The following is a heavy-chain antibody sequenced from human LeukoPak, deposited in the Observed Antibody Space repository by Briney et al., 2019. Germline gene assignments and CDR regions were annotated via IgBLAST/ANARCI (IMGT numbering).Heavy chain of an antibody. D-gene: IGHD2-21*02. Sequence: SETLSLTCIVSGVSISSSNYYWGWIRQPPGKGLEWIGNIYSSESTYYDASLKSRVTISVDTSRNQVSLKLTFLTAADTAVYYCAKSDGYGLIDYWGQGTLVTVSS. CDR2: IYSSEST. CDR3: AKSDGYGLIDY. CDR1: GVSISSSNYY. J-gene: IGHJ4*01. V-gene: IGHV4-39*01.